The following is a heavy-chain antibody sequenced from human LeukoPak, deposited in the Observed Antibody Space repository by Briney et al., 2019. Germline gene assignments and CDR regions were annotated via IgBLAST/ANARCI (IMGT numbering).Heavy chain of an antibody. CDR1: GGSLSSGEHY. V-gene: IGHV4-30-4*01. CDR2: IYNSGST. D-gene: IGHD5-18*01. J-gene: IGHJ4*02. Sequence: SETLSLTCTVSGGSLSSGEHYWSWIRQAPGKGLEWIGHIYNSGSTHYNPSLKSRVTISSDTSKNQFSLKLSSVTAADTAVYYCARGKGYSYGIDYWGQGTLVTVSS. CDR3: ARGKGYSYGIDY.